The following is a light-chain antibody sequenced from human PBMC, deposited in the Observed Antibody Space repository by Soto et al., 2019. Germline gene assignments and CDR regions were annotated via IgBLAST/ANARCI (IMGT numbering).Light chain of an antibody. J-gene: IGKJ1*01. V-gene: IGKV1-5*01. Sequence: DIPMTQSPSTLSASVGDRVTITCRASQSISSWLAWYQQKPGKAPKLLIYDASSLESGVPSRFSGSGSGTEFTLTISSLQPDDFATYYCQHYNSYSGTTFCQGTKVEIK. CDR1: QSISSW. CDR2: DAS. CDR3: QHYNSYSGTT.